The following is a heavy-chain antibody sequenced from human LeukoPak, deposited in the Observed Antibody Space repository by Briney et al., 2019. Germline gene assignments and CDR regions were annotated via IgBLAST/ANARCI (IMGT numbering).Heavy chain of an antibody. V-gene: IGHV4-39*01. CDR2: IYYSGNP. CDR3: ASQLDDYYDSTGYYTGFIDY. Sequence: SETLSLTCTVSGDSISSNSYYWGWIRQPPGKGLEWVGSIYYSGNPFYNPSLKSRVTISVDPSKNQFSLSLDPVTAADTAVYYCASQLDDYYDSTGYYTGFIDYWGPGTLVIVSS. CDR1: GDSISSNSYY. D-gene: IGHD3-22*01. J-gene: IGHJ4*02.